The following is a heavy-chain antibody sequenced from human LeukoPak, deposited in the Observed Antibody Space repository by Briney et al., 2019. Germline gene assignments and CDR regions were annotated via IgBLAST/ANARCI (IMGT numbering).Heavy chain of an antibody. CDR2: IYYSGST. J-gene: IGHJ4*02. CDR3: ARRGVGALGLFDY. CDR1: GGSISSYY. V-gene: IGHV4-59*08. Sequence: PSETLSLTCTVSGGSISSYYWSWIRQPPGKGLEWIGYIYYSGSTNYNPSLKSRVTISVDTSKNQFSLKLSSVTAADTAVYYCARRGVGALGLFDYWGQGTLVTVSS. D-gene: IGHD1-26*01.